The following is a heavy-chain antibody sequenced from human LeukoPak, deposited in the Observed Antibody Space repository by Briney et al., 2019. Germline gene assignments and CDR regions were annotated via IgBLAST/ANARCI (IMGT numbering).Heavy chain of an antibody. CDR3: ARDSDYGDYFDY. D-gene: IGHD4-17*01. CDR1: GGSISSGSYY. CDR2: IYTSGST. V-gene: IGHV4-61*09. Sequence: SETLSLTCTVSGGSISSGSYYWRWIRQPAGKGLEWIGHIYTSGSTNYNPSIKSRVTISVDTSKNQFSLKLSSVTAADTAVYYCARDSDYGDYFDYWGQGTLVTVSS. J-gene: IGHJ4*02.